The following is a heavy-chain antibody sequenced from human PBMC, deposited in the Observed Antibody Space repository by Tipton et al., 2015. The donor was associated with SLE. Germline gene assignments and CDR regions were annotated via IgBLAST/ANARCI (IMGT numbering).Heavy chain of an antibody. CDR2: IYYSGST. J-gene: IGHJ6*02. Sequence: TLSLTCAVYRGSFSGYYWSWIRRPPGKGLEWIGSIYYSGSTYYNPSLKSRVTISLDTSKNQFSLRLSSVTAADTAVYFCARSRGLGSCSGDNCYDYYFGMDVWGQGTTVTVSS. CDR3: ARSRGLGSCSGDNCYDYYFGMDV. CDR1: RGSFSGYY. D-gene: IGHD2-15*01. V-gene: IGHV4-34*01.